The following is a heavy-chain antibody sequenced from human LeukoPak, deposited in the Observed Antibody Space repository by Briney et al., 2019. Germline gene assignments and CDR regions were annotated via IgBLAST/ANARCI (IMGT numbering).Heavy chain of an antibody. CDR2: IYYSGST. CDR3: ARSSTGVLGPEYFQH. V-gene: IGHV4-59*08. D-gene: IGHD1-1*01. J-gene: IGHJ1*01. Sequence: PSETLSLTCTVSGGSISSYYWSWIRQPPGKGLEWIGYIYYSGSTYYNPSLKSRVTISVDTSKNQFSLKLSSVTAADTAVYYCARSSTGVLGPEYFQHWGQGTLVTVSS. CDR1: GGSISSYY.